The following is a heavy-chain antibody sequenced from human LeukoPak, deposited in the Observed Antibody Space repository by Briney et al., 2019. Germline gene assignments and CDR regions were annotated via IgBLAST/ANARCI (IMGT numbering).Heavy chain of an antibody. J-gene: IGHJ3*02. CDR1: GFTFRDYA. CDR2: ISWDSSSV. V-gene: IGHV3-9*03. Sequence: GGSLRLSCAASGFTFRDYAMYWVRQAPGKGLEWVSGISWDSSSVAYADSVKGRFTISRDNAKNPLYLQMNSLRAEDMALYYCAKDVGGPLADAFDIWGQGTMVTVSS. CDR3: AKDVGGPLADAFDI. D-gene: IGHD2-15*01.